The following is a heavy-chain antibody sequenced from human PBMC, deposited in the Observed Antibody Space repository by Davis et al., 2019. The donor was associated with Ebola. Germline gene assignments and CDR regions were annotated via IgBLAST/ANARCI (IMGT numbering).Heavy chain of an antibody. Sequence: GSLRLSCAASGFAFTRHSMNWVRQAPGKGLEWIAFISSGGDDRYYAESVRGRFTVSRDNARYSLFLQLNSLRDEDTAQYYCARDAEDGSGNWFFDFRGRGALVTVSS. D-gene: IGHD5-24*01. CDR2: ISSGGDDR. CDR3: ARDAEDGSGNWFFDF. V-gene: IGHV3-48*02. J-gene: IGHJ2*01. CDR1: GFAFTRHS.